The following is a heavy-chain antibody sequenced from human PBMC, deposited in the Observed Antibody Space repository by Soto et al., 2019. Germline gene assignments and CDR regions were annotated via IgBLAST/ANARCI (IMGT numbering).Heavy chain of an antibody. D-gene: IGHD3-3*01. CDR1: GGSISSYY. V-gene: IGHV4-59*01. Sequence: PSETLSLTCTVSGGSISSYYWSWIRQPPGKGLEWIGCIYYSGSTNYNPSLKSRVTISVDTSKNQFSLKLSSVTAADTAVHYCARTPCNYDFWNAFDISGQGTMVTVSS. CDR3: ARTPCNYDFWNAFDI. J-gene: IGHJ3*02. CDR2: IYYSGST.